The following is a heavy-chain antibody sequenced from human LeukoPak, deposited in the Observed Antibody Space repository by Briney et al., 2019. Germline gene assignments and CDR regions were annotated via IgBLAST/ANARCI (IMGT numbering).Heavy chain of an antibody. D-gene: IGHD2-2*01. J-gene: IGHJ2*01. V-gene: IGHV3-30-3*01. CDR2: ISYDGSNQ. CDR3: ARPYSTSWSSGWYFDL. Sequence: PGGSLRLSCAASGFTFSSYSMHWVRQTPGKGLEWLAIISYDGSNQYYGDSVKGRFTISRDNSNNTSSLQMSSLRPEDTAVYYCARPYSTSWSSGWYFDLWGRGTLVSVSS. CDR1: GFTFSSYS.